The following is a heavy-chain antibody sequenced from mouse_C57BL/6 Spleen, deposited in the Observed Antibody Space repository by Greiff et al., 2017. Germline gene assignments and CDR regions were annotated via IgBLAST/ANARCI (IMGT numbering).Heavy chain of an antibody. D-gene: IGHD1-1*01. CDR1: GYTFTSYW. V-gene: IGHV1-50*01. Sequence: QVQLQQPGTELVKPGASVKLSCKASGYTFTSYWMQWVKQRPGQGLEWIGEIAPSDSYTNYNQKFKGKATLTVDTSSSTAYMQLSSLTSAESAVYYCANYYYGTYYFDYWGQGTTLTVSS. CDR2: IAPSDSYT. CDR3: ANYYYGTYYFDY. J-gene: IGHJ2*01.